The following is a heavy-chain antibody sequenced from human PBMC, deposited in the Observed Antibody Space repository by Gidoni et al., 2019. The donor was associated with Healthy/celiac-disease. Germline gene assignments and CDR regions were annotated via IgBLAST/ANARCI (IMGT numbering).Heavy chain of an antibody. CDR2: IYYSGST. Sequence: QVQLQASGPGLVKPSETLSLTCTVSGGSISSYYWSWIRQPPGKGLEWIGYIYYSGSTNYNPSLKSRVTISVDTSKNQFSLKLSSVTAADTAVYYCAGGVAVAGTGALRNWGQGTLVTVSS. CDR3: AGGVAVAGTGALRN. J-gene: IGHJ4*02. V-gene: IGHV4-59*01. CDR1: GGSISSYY. D-gene: IGHD6-19*01.